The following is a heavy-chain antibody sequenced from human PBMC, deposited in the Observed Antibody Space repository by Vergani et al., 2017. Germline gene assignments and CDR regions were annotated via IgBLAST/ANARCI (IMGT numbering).Heavy chain of an antibody. CDR2: IYSSGST. Sequence: QVQLQESGPGLVKPSETLSLTCTVSGGSISSDYWSWIRQPPGKGLEWIGYIYSSGSTNYNPSLKSRGTISVDTSKNQFSLKRTSRTAADTAVYYCARQGWYNFDRWGQGTLVTVSS. V-gene: IGHV4-59*08. D-gene: IGHD6-19*01. J-gene: IGHJ4*02. CDR3: ARQGWYNFDR. CDR1: GGSISSDY.